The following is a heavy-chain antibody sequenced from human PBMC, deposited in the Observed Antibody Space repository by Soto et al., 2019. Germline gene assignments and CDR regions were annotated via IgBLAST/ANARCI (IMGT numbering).Heavy chain of an antibody. CDR3: ARPGYSSSSSYCYFDL. Sequence: GASVKVSCKASGYTFTSYHMHWVRQAPGQGLERMGIINPSGGSTSYAQKFQGRVTMTRDTSTSTVYMELSSLRSEDTAVYYCARPGYSSSSSYCYFDLWGRGTLVTVSS. CDR1: GYTFTSYH. V-gene: IGHV1-46*01. CDR2: INPSGGST. D-gene: IGHD6-13*01. J-gene: IGHJ2*01.